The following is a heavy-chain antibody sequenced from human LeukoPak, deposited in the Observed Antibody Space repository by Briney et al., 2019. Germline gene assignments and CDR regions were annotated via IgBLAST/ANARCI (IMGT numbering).Heavy chain of an antibody. CDR1: GFTFNSYW. J-gene: IGHJ4*02. CDR3: ASATAALWGFDY. CDR2: INSDGSST. D-gene: IGHD3-10*01. V-gene: IGHV3-74*01. Sequence: GGSLRLSCAASGFTFNSYWMHWVRQAPGKGLVWVSRINSDGSSTSYADSVKGRFTISRDNAKNTLYLQMNSLRAEDTAVYYCASATAALWGFDYWGQGTLVTVSS.